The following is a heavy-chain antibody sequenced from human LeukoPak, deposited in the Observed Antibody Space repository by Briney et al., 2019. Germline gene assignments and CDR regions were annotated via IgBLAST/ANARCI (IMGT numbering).Heavy chain of an antibody. CDR3: ARDPAGGSGSGYFDY. CDR1: GFTFSSYW. D-gene: IGHD3-10*01. CDR2: IKQDGSEK. J-gene: IGHJ4*02. V-gene: IGHV3-7*01. Sequence: GGSLRLSCGASGFTFSSYWMSWVRQAPGKGLEWVANIKQDGSEKYYVDSVKGRFTISRDNAKNSLYLQMNSLRAEDTAVYYCARDPAGGSGSGYFDYWGQGTLVTVSS.